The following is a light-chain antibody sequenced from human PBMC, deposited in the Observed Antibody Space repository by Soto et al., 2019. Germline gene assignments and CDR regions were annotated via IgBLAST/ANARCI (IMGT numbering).Light chain of an antibody. V-gene: IGKV3-15*01. CDR2: RTS. Sequence: EIGRTQSPATLSVCPGERATLSSRALQSISSNLAWYQQKPGQAPRLLMFRTSSRATGFPARFSGSGSGTEFNLTISSLQSEDFGVYYCQQYNNWPRATFGGGTKVEIK. J-gene: IGKJ4*01. CDR1: QSISSN. CDR3: QQYNNWPRAT.